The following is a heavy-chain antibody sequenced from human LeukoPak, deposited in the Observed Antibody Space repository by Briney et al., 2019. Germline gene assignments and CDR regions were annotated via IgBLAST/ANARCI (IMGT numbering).Heavy chain of an antibody. V-gene: IGHV1-46*01. J-gene: IGHJ5*02. D-gene: IGHD6-6*01. Sequence: ASVKVSCKASGYTFTSYYMHWVRQAPGQGLEWMGIINPSGGSTSHAQKFQGRVTMTRDTSTSTVYMELSSLRSEDTAVYYCARDQLNFGWFDPWGQGTLVTVSS. CDR2: INPSGGST. CDR1: GYTFTSYY. CDR3: ARDQLNFGWFDP.